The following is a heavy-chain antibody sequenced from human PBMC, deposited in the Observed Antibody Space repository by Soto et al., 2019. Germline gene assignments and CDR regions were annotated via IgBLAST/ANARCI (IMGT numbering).Heavy chain of an antibody. V-gene: IGHV1-2*04. D-gene: IGHD2-15*01. CDR2: INPNSGGT. CDR3: ARDQGLVVADAGDYYYYYYMDV. J-gene: IGHJ6*03. CDR1: GYTFTGYY. Sequence: ASVKVSCKASGYTFTGYYMHWVRQAPGQGLEWMGWINPNSGGTNYAQKFQGWVTMTRDTSISTAYMELSRLRADDTAVYYCARDQGLVVADAGDYYYYYYMDVWGKGTTVTVSS.